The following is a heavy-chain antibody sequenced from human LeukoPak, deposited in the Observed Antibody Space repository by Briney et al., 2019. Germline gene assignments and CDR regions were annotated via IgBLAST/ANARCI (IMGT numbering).Heavy chain of an antibody. J-gene: IGHJ3*02. D-gene: IGHD2/OR15-2a*01. CDR3: ARVPPVYAHRRNGAFDI. Sequence: GASVKVSCKASGYTFTSYGISWVRQAPGQGLEWMGWISAYNGNTNYAQKLQGRVTMTTDTSTSTAYMELSSLRSEDTAVYYCARVPPVYAHRRNGAFDIWGQGTMVTVSS. CDR1: GYTFTSYG. CDR2: ISAYNGNT. V-gene: IGHV1-18*01.